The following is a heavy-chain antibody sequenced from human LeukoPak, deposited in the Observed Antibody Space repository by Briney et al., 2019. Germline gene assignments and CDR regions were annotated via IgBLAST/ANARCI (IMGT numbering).Heavy chain of an antibody. CDR1: RFTFSSYS. CDR3: AREGGYSGSYRDCYFDY. J-gene: IGHJ4*02. D-gene: IGHD1-26*01. V-gene: IGHV3-21*01. CDR2: ISSSGSYI. Sequence: GGSLRLSCAASRFTFSSYSMNWVRQAPGKGLEWVSSISSSGSYIYYADSVKGRFTISRDNAKNSLYLQMNSLRAEDTAVYYCAREGGYSGSYRDCYFDYWGQGTLVTVSS.